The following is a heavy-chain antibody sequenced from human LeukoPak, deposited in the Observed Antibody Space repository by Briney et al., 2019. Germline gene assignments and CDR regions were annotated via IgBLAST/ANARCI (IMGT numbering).Heavy chain of an antibody. CDR1: GYSISSGYY. V-gene: IGHV4-38-2*01. J-gene: IGHJ4*02. CDR3: ARQSGYSSGWPFDY. CDR2: IYHSGST. D-gene: IGHD6-19*01. Sequence: SETLSLTCAVSGYSISSGYYWGGIRQPPGKGLEGIGSIYHSGSTYYNPSLKSRVTISVDTSKNQFSLKLSSVTAADTAVYYCARQSGYSSGWPFDYWGQGTLVTVSS.